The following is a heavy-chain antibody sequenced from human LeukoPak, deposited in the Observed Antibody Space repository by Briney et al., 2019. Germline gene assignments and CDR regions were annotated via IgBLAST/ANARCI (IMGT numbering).Heavy chain of an antibody. CDR3: ARGGLVGELGGY. CDR1: GFTFSSYS. CDR2: ISSSSSII. J-gene: IGHJ4*02. V-gene: IGHV3-48*04. D-gene: IGHD3-16*01. Sequence: GGSLRLSCAASGFTFSSYSMNWVRQAPGQGLEWVSYISSSSSIIYYADSVKGRFTISRDNAKNSLYLQMNSLRAEDTAVYHCARGGLVGELGGYWGQGTLVTVSS.